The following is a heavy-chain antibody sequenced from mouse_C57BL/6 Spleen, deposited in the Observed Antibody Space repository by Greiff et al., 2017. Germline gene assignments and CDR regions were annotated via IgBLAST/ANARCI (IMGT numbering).Heavy chain of an antibody. CDR2: IDPSDSET. Sequence: QVHVKQPGAELVRPGSSVKLSCKASGYTFTSYWMHWVKQRPIQGLEWIGNIDPSDSETHYNQKFKDKATLTVDKSSSTAYMQLSSLTSEDSAVYYCARGDGYDFDYWGQGTTLTVSS. V-gene: IGHV1-52*01. CDR3: ARGDGYDFDY. J-gene: IGHJ2*01. CDR1: GYTFTSYW. D-gene: IGHD2-2*01.